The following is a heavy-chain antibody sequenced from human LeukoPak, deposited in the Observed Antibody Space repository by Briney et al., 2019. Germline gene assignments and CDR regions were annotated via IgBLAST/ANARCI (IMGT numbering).Heavy chain of an antibody. CDR2: ISYSGST. CDR1: GGSISSYY. Sequence: PSETLSLTCTVSGGSISSYYWTWIRQPPGQGLEWIGYISYSGSTNYNPSLKSRVTISRDTSKNQFSLKLTSVTAADTAVYYCARGMTVFGVVIKSGMDVWGQGTTATVSS. CDR3: ARGMTVFGVVIKSGMDV. V-gene: IGHV4-59*01. D-gene: IGHD3-3*01. J-gene: IGHJ6*02.